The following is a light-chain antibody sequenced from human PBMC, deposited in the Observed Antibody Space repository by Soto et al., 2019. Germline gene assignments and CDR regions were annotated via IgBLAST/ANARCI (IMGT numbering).Light chain of an antibody. CDR2: GAS. V-gene: IGKV3-20*01. CDR3: QQYGSSGT. J-gene: IGKJ1*01. CDR1: QSVSNNY. Sequence: IVFAPSPGTLSLAPGERGTLSRSASQSVSNNYLAWYQQKPGQAPRLLIYGASNRATGIPDRFSGSGSGTDFTLTISRLEPEDFAVYYCQQYGSSGTFGQGTKVDIK.